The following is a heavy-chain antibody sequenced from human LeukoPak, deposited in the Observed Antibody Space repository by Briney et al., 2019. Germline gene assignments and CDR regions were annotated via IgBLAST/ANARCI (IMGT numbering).Heavy chain of an antibody. CDR3: ARDGKYYDFWSGYYYSNWFDP. J-gene: IGHJ5*02. CDR1: GYTFTNYD. V-gene: IGHV1-8*03. Sequence: ASVKVSCKASGYTFTNYDINWVRQAPGQGLEWMGWMNPNSGNTGFAQKFQGRVTSTRDTSMNTAYMELSSLRSEDTAVYYCARDGKYYDFWSGYYYSNWFDPWGQGTLVTVSS. D-gene: IGHD3-3*01. CDR2: MNPNSGNT.